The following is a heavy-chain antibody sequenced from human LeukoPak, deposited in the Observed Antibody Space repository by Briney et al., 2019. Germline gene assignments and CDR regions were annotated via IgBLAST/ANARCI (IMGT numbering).Heavy chain of an antibody. J-gene: IGHJ4*02. CDR2: ISGSGGGT. V-gene: IGHV3-23*01. CDR1: GFTFSSYA. CDR3: AKDFILVYFDY. Sequence: GGSLRLPCAASGFTFSSYAMSWVRQAPGKGLEWVSAISGSGGGTYYADSVKGRFTISRDNSKNTLYLQMNSLRAEDTAVYYCAKDFILVYFDYWGQGTLVTVSS. D-gene: IGHD3-3*01.